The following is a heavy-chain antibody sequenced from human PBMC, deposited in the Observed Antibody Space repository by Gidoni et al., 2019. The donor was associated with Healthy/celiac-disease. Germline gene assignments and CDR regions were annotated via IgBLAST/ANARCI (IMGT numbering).Heavy chain of an antibody. D-gene: IGHD2-21*02. J-gene: IGHJ2*01. V-gene: IGHV1-69*02. CDR1: GGPFSRYT. CDR3: ARGVSGVVVTAAFGYFYL. CDR2: SIPILGIA. Sequence: QVQLVQSGAEVKKPGSSEKVYCKASGGPFSRYTISWVRQAPGQGLEGMGRSIPILGIANFAQKCQGRVTITADKSTSTAYMGLSSLRSEDTAVYYCARGVSGVVVTAAFGYFYLWGRGTLVTVSS.